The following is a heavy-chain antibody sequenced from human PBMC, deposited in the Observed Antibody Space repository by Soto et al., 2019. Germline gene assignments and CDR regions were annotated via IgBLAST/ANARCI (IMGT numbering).Heavy chain of an antibody. J-gene: IGHJ6*03. CDR2: IIPIFGTA. Sequence: SVNVSCKASGGTNSSYAISWVRQAPGQGLEWMGGIIPIFGTANYAQKFQGRVTITADESTSTAYMELSSLRSEDTAVYYCARDLMGWSRSSSWYANSYYYYYMDVWGKGTTVTVSS. CDR3: ARDLMGWSRSSSWYANSYYYYYMDV. CDR1: GGTNSSYA. D-gene: IGHD6-13*01. V-gene: IGHV1-69*13.